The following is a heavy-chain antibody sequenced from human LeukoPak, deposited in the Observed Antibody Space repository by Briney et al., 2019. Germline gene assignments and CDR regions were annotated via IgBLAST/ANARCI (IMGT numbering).Heavy chain of an antibody. CDR3: APVAAAGPNVGY. Sequence: GGAVRLSCAASGCTFHEYAMHGVRQAPWKDREGVALISVDCWSTYYPYSVKGRFTISRDNSKNSLYLQMNSLRTEDTALYYCAPVAAAGPNVGYWGQGTLVTVSS. CDR1: GCTFHEYA. CDR2: ISVDCWST. J-gene: IGHJ4*02. V-gene: IGHV3-43*02. D-gene: IGHD6-13*01.